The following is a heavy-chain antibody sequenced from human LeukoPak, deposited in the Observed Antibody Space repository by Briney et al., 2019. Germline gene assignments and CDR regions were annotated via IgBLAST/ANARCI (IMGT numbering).Heavy chain of an antibody. CDR2: ISSTGNTI. J-gene: IGHJ4*02. V-gene: IGHV3-48*01. CDR3: ARVGYSSGWYFDY. Sequence: PGGSLRLSCAASGFTVNSNDMSWVRQAPGKGLEWVSYISSTGNTIFYADSVKGRFTISRDNAKKSLYLQMNSLRAEDTAVYYCARVGYSSGWYFDYWGQGTLVTVSS. CDR1: GFTVNSND. D-gene: IGHD6-19*01.